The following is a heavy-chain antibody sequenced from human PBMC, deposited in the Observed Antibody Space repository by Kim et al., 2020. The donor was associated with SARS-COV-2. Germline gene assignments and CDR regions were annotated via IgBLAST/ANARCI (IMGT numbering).Heavy chain of an antibody. Sequence: GGSLRLSCAASGFTFSSYWMSWVRQAPGKGLEWVANIKQDGSEKYYVDSVKGRFTISRDNAKNSLYLQMNSLRAEDTAVYYCARDGAVAGRYYYGMDVWGQGTTVTVSS. D-gene: IGHD6-19*01. CDR3: ARDGAVAGRYYYGMDV. J-gene: IGHJ6*02. V-gene: IGHV3-7*03. CDR1: GFTFSSYW. CDR2: IKQDGSEK.